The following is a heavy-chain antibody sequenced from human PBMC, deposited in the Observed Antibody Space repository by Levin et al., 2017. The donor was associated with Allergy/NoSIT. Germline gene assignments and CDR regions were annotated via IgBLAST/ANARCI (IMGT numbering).Heavy chain of an antibody. CDR2: TYYRSKWYY. D-gene: IGHD2-8*02. V-gene: IGHV6-1*01. J-gene: IGHJ4*02. CDR1: GDSVSSNRAA. Sequence: SQTLSLTCAISGDSVSSNRAAWNWIRQSPSRGLEWLGRTYYRSKWYYDYAVSVKSRITINPDTSQNQFSLQLNSVTPEDTAVYYCARDGTGWPASHYFGDWGQGTLVTVSS. CDR3: ARDGTGWPASHYFGD.